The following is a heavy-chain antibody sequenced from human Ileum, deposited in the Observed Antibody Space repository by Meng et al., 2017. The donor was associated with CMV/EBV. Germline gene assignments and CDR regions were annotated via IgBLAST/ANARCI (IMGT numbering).Heavy chain of an antibody. CDR3: ARGSFDV. J-gene: IGHJ3*01. V-gene: IGHV1-18*01. CDR2: ISLSTDKT. Sequence: SVQVSCTASGYPFMTFSIMWVRPAPGQGLAWMGWISLSTDKTDSAPQFQGRVTMTTETSTSTAYMELRSLRSDDTAMYYCARGSFDVWGQGTMVTVSS. CDR1: GYPFMTFS.